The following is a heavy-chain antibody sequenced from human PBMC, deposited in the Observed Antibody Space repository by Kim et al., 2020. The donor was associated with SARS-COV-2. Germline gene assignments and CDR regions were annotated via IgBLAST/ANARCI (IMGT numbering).Heavy chain of an antibody. CDR3: AREMLRRDSSGRYYFDY. V-gene: IGHV1-18*01. Sequence: ASVKVSCKASGYTFTSYGISWVRQAPGQGLEWMGWISAYNGNTNYAQKLQGRVTMTTDTSTSTAYMELRSLRSDDTAVYYCAREMLRRDSSGRYYFDYWGQGTLVTVSS. D-gene: IGHD3-22*01. CDR1: GYTFTSYG. CDR2: ISAYNGNT. J-gene: IGHJ4*02.